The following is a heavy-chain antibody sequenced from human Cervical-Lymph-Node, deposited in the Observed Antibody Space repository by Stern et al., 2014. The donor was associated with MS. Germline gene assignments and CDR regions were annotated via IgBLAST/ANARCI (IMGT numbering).Heavy chain of an antibody. CDR3: ARAHYDILTAYYPDY. V-gene: IGHV1-46*03. D-gene: IGHD3-9*01. CDR1: GYTFTSYY. J-gene: IGHJ4*02. Sequence: QVQLVESGAEVKKPGASVKVSCKASGYTFTSYYIHWVRQAPGQGLEWMGIINPSGGGTSYAQKFQGRVTMTRDTSTSTGYMELSSLRSEDTAVYYCARAHYDILTAYYPDYWGQGTLVIVSS. CDR2: INPSGGGT.